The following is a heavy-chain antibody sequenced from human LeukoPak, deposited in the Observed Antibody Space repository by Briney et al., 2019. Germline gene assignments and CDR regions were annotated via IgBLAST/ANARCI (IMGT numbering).Heavy chain of an antibody. J-gene: IGHJ4*02. CDR3: ASSPAVAGFDY. V-gene: IGHV3-48*03. CDR1: GFTFSSYE. Sequence: GGSLRLSCAASGFTFSSYEVNWVRQAPGKGLEWVSYISSSGSTIYYADSVKGRFTISRDNAKNSLYLQMNSLRAEDTAVYYCASSPAVAGFDYWGQGTLVTVSS. D-gene: IGHD6-19*01. CDR2: ISSSGSTI.